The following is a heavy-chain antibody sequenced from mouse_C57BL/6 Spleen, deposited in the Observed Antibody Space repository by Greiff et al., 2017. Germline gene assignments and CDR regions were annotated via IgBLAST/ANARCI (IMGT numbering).Heavy chain of an antibody. Sequence: QVQLKQPGPELVKPGASVKISCKASGYAFSSSWMNWVKQRPGRGLEWIGRIDPGDGDTKYNGKFKSKATLTADKSSSTAYMQLSSLTSEDSAVYFCASRAGTGYFDYWGQGTTLTVSS. CDR2: IDPGDGDT. CDR3: ASRAGTGYFDY. J-gene: IGHJ2*01. V-gene: IGHV1-82*01. CDR1: GYAFSSSW. D-gene: IGHD4-1*01.